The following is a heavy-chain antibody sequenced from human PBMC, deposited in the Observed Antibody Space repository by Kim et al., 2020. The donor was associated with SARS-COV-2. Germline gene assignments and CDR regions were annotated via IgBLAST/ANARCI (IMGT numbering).Heavy chain of an antibody. D-gene: IGHD1-26*01. CDR2: ISWNGGGI. Sequence: GGSLRLSCAASGFTFTDYAMHWVRQAPGKGLEWVSGISWNGGGIGYADSVKGRFTISRDNAKNSLHLQMNSLRPEDSALYYCAKGGTYSGSTFFDYWGQGILVTVSS. V-gene: IGHV3-9*01. CDR1: GFTFTDYA. J-gene: IGHJ4*02. CDR3: AKGGTYSGSTFFDY.